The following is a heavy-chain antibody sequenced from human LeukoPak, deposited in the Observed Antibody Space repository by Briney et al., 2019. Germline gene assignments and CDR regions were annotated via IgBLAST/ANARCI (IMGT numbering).Heavy chain of an antibody. CDR2: IYTSGST. CDR1: GGSISSGSYY. V-gene: IGHV4-61*02. Sequence: SETLSLTCTVSGGSISSGSYYWSWIRQPAGKGLEWIGRIYTSGSTNYNPSLKSRVTISVDTSKNQFSLKLSSVTAADTAVYYCAREGDDFWSGYNDYWGQGTLVTVPS. D-gene: IGHD3-3*01. J-gene: IGHJ4*02. CDR3: AREGDDFWSGYNDY.